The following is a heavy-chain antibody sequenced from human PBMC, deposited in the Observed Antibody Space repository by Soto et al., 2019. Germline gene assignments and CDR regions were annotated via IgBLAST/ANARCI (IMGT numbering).Heavy chain of an antibody. CDR2: INPSCGST. CDR3: ARDRMATNYGMDV. Sequence: ASVKVSCKASGYTFTSYYMHWVRHAPGQGLEWMGIINPSCGSTSYAQKFQGRVTMTRDTSTSTVYMELSSLRSEDTAVYYCARDRMATNYGMDVWGQGTTVTVSS. J-gene: IGHJ6*02. CDR1: GYTFTSYY. V-gene: IGHV1-46*01.